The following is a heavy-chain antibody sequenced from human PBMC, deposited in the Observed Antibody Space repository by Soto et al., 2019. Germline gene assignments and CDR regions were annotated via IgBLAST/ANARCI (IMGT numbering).Heavy chain of an antibody. CDR3: ARAGGSYLIYGMDV. CDR1: GYTFTSHY. D-gene: IGHD1-26*01. Sequence: GAPVKLSCKASGYTFTSHYMHWGQQAPGKGLDWMGIINPSGGGTSYEQKFQGRVTMTRDTSTSTVYMEQSSLRSEDTAVYYCARAGGSYLIYGMDVWGQGTTVTVSS. CDR2: INPSGGGT. V-gene: IGHV1-46*01. J-gene: IGHJ6*02.